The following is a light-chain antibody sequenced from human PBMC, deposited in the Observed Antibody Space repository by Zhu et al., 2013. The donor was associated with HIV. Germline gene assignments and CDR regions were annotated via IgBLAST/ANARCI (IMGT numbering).Light chain of an antibody. V-gene: IGKV1-5*01. J-gene: IGKJ1*01. CDR2: DAS. Sequence: DIQMTQSPSTLSASVGDRVTITCRASQSISSWLAWYQQKPGKAPKLLIYDASSLESGVPSRFSGSGSGTEFTVTISSLQPDDFATYYCQQFNNYPRTFGQGTKVEIK. CDR3: QQFNNYPRT. CDR1: QSISSW.